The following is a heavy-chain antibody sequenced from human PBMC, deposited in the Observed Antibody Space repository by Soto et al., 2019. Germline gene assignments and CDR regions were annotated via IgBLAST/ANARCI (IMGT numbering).Heavy chain of an antibody. CDR1: GFTFSSFG. D-gene: IGHD3-3*01. CDR3: ARDASYYSLWSGYYPSRNGMDV. Sequence: QVQVVESGGGVVQPGRSLRLSCAASGFTFSSFGMHWVRQAPCKGLEWVSLIWYDGSKKSYGDPVKGRFTISRDNSRNTVYVQMNSLRADDTAVYYCARDASYYSLWSGYYPSRNGMDVWGQGTTVTVSS. J-gene: IGHJ6*02. CDR2: IWYDGSKK. V-gene: IGHV3-33*01.